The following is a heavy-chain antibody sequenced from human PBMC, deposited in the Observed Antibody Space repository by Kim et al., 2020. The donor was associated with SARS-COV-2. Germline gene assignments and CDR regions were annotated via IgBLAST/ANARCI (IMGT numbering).Heavy chain of an antibody. J-gene: IGHJ4*02. Sequence: SETLSLTCTVSGASISSSYWSWVRQPAGKGLEWIGRVFSSGNTNYNPSPKSRGGLSLNMSKNEISLRVNSVTAADTAVYYCARDSGKVLGYFDSWGQGTLVTVSS. CDR2: VFSSGNT. D-gene: IGHD1-26*01. V-gene: IGHV4-4*07. CDR1: GASISSSY. CDR3: ARDSGKVLGYFDS.